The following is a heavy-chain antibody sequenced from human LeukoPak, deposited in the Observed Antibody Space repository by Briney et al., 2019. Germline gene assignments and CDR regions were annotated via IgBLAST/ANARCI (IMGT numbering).Heavy chain of an antibody. CDR2: IKQDGSEK. V-gene: IGHV3-7*03. CDR3: ATAGYSSSWYYFDF. Sequence: PGGSLRLSCAASGFTFSSYWMSWVRQAPGQGLEWVANIKQDGSEKYYVETVKGRFTITTDNATNTPYLQLRSLRSEDTAVYYCATAGYSSSWYYFDFWGQGTLVTVSS. D-gene: IGHD6-13*01. CDR1: GFTFSSYW. J-gene: IGHJ4*02.